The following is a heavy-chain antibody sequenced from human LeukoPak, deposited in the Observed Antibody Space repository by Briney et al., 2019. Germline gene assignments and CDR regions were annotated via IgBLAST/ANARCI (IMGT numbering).Heavy chain of an antibody. CDR3: ARRPIAVAGSYPDDY. V-gene: IGHV3-48*01. CDR2: ISSSSSTT. J-gene: IGHJ4*02. CDR1: GFTFSSYS. Sequence: GGSLRLSCAASGFTFSSYSMNWVRQAPGKGLEWVSYISSSSSTTHYADSVKGRFTISRDNAKNSLYLQMNSLRAEDTAVYYCARRPIAVAGSYPDDYWGQGTLVTVSS. D-gene: IGHD6-19*01.